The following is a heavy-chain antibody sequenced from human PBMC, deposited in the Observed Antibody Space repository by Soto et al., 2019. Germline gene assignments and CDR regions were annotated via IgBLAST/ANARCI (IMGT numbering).Heavy chain of an antibody. D-gene: IGHD1-26*01. J-gene: IGHJ6*02. Sequence: GGSLRLSCAASGFTFSSYWMHWVRQAPGKGLVWVSRINSDGSSTSYADSVKGRFTISRDNAKNTLYLQMNSLRAEDTAVYHCVVYRVIHYYYGMDVWGQGTTVTVSS. CDR2: INSDGSST. CDR3: VVYRVIHYYYGMDV. V-gene: IGHV3-74*01. CDR1: GFTFSSYW.